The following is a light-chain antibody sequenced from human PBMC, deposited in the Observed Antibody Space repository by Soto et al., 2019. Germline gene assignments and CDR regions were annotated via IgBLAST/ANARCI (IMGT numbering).Light chain of an antibody. Sequence: EIVMTQSPATLSVSPGERATLSCRSSQSVSSNLAWYQQKPGQAPRLLIYGASTRATGIPARLSGSGSGTEFTLTISSLQSEDFAVYYCQQYNNWPPLTLGGGTKVDIK. V-gene: IGKV3-15*01. CDR1: QSVSSN. CDR3: QQYNNWPPLT. CDR2: GAS. J-gene: IGKJ4*01.